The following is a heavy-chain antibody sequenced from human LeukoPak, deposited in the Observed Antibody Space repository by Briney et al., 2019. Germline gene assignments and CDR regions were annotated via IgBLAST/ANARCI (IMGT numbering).Heavy chain of an antibody. Sequence: ASVKVSCKASGYXFTSYYMHWVRQAPGQGLEWMGIINPSGGSTSYAQKFQGRVTMTRDTSTSTVYMELSSLRSEDTAVYYCARVEFVPSPILYYGMDVWGQGNTVTVSS. J-gene: IGHJ6*02. D-gene: IGHD2/OR15-2a*01. CDR2: INPSGGST. CDR1: GYXFTSYY. V-gene: IGHV1-46*01. CDR3: ARVEFVPSPILYYGMDV.